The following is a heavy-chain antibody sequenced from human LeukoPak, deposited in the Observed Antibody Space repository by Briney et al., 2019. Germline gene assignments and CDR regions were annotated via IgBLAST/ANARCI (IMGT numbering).Heavy chain of an antibody. J-gene: IGHJ4*02. CDR3: ARGNKRYRPEIDY. D-gene: IGHD3-16*02. CDR1: GGSISSYY. Sequence: PSETLSLTCTVSGGSISSYYWSWIRQPPGKGLEWIGYIYYSGSTNYNPSLKSRVTISVDTSKNQFSLKLSSVTAADTAVYYCARGNKRYRPEIDYWGQGTLVTVSS. V-gene: IGHV4-59*12. CDR2: IYYSGST.